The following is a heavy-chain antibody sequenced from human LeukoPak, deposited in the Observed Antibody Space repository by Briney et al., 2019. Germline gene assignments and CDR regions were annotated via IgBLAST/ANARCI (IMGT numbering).Heavy chain of an antibody. CDR1: GFTFSDYY. Sequence: GGSLRLSCADSGFTFSDYYMSWIRQAPGTGLEWVSYISSSGSTIYYADSVKGRFTISRDNAKKSLYLQKNSLKAEDTAVYYCARAPKYRLVGVPKGPFDPWGQGTLVTVSS. V-gene: IGHV3-11*01. CDR3: ARAPKYRLVGVPKGPFDP. D-gene: IGHD1-26*01. J-gene: IGHJ5*02. CDR2: ISSSGSTI.